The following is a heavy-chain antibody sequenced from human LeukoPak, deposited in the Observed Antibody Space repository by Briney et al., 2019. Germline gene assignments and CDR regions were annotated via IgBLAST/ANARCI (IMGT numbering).Heavy chain of an antibody. CDR2: ISSSGSTI. Sequence: QSGGSLRLSCAASGFTFSDYYMSWIRQAPGKGLEWVSYISSSGSTIYYADSVKGRFTISRDNAKNSLYLQMNSLRAEDTAVYYCARGTRRDGYNYGGTWGQGTLVTVSS. CDR1: GFTFSDYY. D-gene: IGHD5-24*01. V-gene: IGHV3-11*01. CDR3: ARGTRRDGYNYGGT. J-gene: IGHJ5*02.